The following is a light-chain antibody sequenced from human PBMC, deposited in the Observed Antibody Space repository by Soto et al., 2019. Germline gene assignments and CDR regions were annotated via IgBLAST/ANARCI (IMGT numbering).Light chain of an antibody. Sequence: SLTQPAPLSGSPGQSITLSCTGTSSDVGGYNYVSWYQHHPGKAPKLMIYDVSNRPSGVSNRFSGSKSGNTASLTISGLQPEDEADYYCCSYTTSNTRQIVFGTGTKVTVL. CDR3: CSYTTSNTRQIV. CDR2: DVS. J-gene: IGLJ1*01. CDR1: SSDVGGYNY. V-gene: IGLV2-14*03.